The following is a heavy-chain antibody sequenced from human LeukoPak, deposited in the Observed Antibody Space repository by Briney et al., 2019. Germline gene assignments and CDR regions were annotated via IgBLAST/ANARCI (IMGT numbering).Heavy chain of an antibody. Sequence: GGSLRLSCAASGFTVSTNYMNWVRQAPGKGLEWVSILNSGRSTYYADSVEGRFTISRDSSKNTLLLQMNDLRAEDTAVYYCARVGDHFHWYLDLWGRGTLVTVSS. D-gene: IGHD3-3*02. J-gene: IGHJ2*01. V-gene: IGHV3-53*01. CDR3: ARVGDHFHWYLDL. CDR2: LNSGRST. CDR1: GFTVSTNY.